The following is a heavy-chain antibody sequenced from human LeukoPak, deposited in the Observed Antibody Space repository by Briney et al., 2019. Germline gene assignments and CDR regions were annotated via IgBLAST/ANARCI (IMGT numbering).Heavy chain of an antibody. Sequence: SETLSLTCTVSGGSISIYYWNWIRQPPGKGLEWIGYIYNSGSTIYNPSLKSRVTMSVDTSKNQFSPKLRSVTAADTAVYYCARSYSGTNHPFDFWGQGTLVTVSS. J-gene: IGHJ4*02. V-gene: IGHV4-59*01. CDR2: IYNSGST. CDR3: ARSYSGTNHPFDF. CDR1: GGSISIYY. D-gene: IGHD5-12*01.